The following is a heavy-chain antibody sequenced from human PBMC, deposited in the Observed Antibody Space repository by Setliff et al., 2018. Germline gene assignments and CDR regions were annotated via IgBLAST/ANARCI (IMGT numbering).Heavy chain of an antibody. CDR2: IIPFFGNT. CDR1: GGTFGSSA. Sequence: GASVKVSCKVSGGTFGSSAFTWVRQAPGPGLEYMGGIIPFFGNTNYARKFQGRLSITADESTNTVYMELSRLRSEDTAMYYCATPHCSDGTCRYYFESWGQGTLVTVSS. D-gene: IGHD2-15*01. J-gene: IGHJ4*02. CDR3: ATPHCSDGTCRYYFES. V-gene: IGHV1-69*13.